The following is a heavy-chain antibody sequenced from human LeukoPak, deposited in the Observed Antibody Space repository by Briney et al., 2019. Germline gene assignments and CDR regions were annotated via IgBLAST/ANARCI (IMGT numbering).Heavy chain of an antibody. CDR1: GFTFSSYG. D-gene: IGHD3-3*01. Sequence: GGPLRLSCAASGFTFSSYGMHWVRQAPGKGLEWVAFIRYDGSNKYYADSVKGRLTISRDNSKNTLYLQMNSLRAEDTAVYYCAKVGYTIFGVVSGAFDYWGQGTLVTVSS. CDR3: AKVGYTIFGVVSGAFDY. CDR2: IRYDGSNK. J-gene: IGHJ4*02. V-gene: IGHV3-30*02.